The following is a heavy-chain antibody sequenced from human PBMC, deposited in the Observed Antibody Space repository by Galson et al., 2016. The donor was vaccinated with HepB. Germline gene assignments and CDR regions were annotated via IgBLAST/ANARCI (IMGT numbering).Heavy chain of an antibody. J-gene: IGHJ3*02. CDR2: ISAYNGNT. CDR1: GYTFTDYG. CDR3: PRVSLGGEAFDI. Sequence: SVKVSCKASGYTFTDYGISWVRQAPGQGLEWMGWISAYNGNTKYAQKFQGRATMTTDTSTSTVYMELRSLRSDDTAVYYCPRVSLGGEAFDIWGQGTMVTVSS. V-gene: IGHV1-18*04. D-gene: IGHD3-16*01.